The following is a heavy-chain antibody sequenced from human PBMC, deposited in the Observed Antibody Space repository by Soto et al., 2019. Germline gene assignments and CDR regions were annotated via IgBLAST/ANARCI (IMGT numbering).Heavy chain of an antibody. CDR1: GYTFTSYH. CDR3: ARDSPPPRE. V-gene: IGHV1-18*01. J-gene: IGHJ4*02. Sequence: QVQLVQSGAEVKKPGASVKVSCKASGYTFTSYHITWVRQAPGQGLEWMGWISAYNGNTNYAQKPQGRVTTTTDPSTGAAYMALRSLRSDDTAVYYCARDSPPPREWGQGTLVTVSS. CDR2: ISAYNGNT.